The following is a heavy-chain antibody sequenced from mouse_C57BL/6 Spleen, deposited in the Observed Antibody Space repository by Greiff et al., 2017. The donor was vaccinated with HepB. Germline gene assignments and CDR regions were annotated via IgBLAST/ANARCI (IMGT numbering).Heavy chain of an antibody. CDR3: ARNSWDDAMDY. Sequence: QVQLQQPGAELVKPGASVKLSCKASGYTFTSYWMHWVKQRPGQGLEWIGMIHPNSGSTNYNEKFKSKATLTVDKSSSTAYMQLSSLTSEDSAVYYCARNSWDDAMDYWGQGTSVTVSS. V-gene: IGHV1-64*01. CDR1: GYTFTSYW. D-gene: IGHD4-1*01. J-gene: IGHJ4*01. CDR2: IHPNSGST.